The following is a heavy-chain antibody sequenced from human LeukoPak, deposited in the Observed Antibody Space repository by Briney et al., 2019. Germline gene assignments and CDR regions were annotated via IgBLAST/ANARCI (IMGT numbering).Heavy chain of an antibody. CDR1: GYTFTGYY. CDR3: ARLITMVRGVILADDY. Sequence: ASVKVSCKASGYTFTGYYMHWVRQAPGQGLEWMGWINPNSGGTNYAQKFQGRVTMTRDTSISTAYMELSRLRSDDTAVYYCARLITMVRGVILADDYWGQGTLVTVSS. V-gene: IGHV1-2*02. J-gene: IGHJ4*02. D-gene: IGHD3-10*01. CDR2: INPNSGGT.